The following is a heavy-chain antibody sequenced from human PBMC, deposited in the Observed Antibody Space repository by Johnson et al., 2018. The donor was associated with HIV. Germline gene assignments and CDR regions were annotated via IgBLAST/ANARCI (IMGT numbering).Heavy chain of an antibody. Sequence: VQLVESGGGVVQPGRSLRLSCTASGFTFSSYGMHWVRQAPGKGLEWVAVIWYDGSNKYYADSVKGRFTISRDNSKNTLYLQMNSLRAEDTAVYYCAKDLFTEREDDVFYIWGQGTMVTVAA. CDR3: AKDLFTEREDDVFYI. D-gene: IGHD1-26*01. V-gene: IGHV3-33*06. J-gene: IGHJ3*02. CDR2: IWYDGSNK. CDR1: GFTFSSYG.